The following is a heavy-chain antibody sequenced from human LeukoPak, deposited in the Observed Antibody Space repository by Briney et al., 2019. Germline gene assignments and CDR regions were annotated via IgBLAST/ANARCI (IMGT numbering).Heavy chain of an antibody. CDR2: MNPNSGNT. Sequence: ASVKVSCKASGYTFTSYDINWVRQATGQGLEWMGWMNPNSGNTGYAQKFQGRVTMTRNTSISTAYMELSSLRSEDTAVYYCARFYGSGNYYKLDAFDIWGQGTMVTVSS. V-gene: IGHV1-8*01. CDR1: GYTFTSYD. J-gene: IGHJ3*02. CDR3: ARFYGSGNYYKLDAFDI. D-gene: IGHD3-10*01.